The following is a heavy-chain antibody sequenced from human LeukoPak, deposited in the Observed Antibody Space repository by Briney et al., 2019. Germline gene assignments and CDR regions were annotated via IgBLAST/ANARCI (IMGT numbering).Heavy chain of an antibody. CDR3: AKYLAHSSGWLLDAFDI. CDR1: GFTFSSYG. J-gene: IGHJ3*02. CDR2: ISYDGSNK. Sequence: GGSLRLSCAASGFTFSSYGMHWVRQAPGKGLEWVAVISYDGSNKYYADPVKGRFIISRDNSKNTLYVQMNSLRAEDTAVYYCAKYLAHSSGWLLDAFDIWGQGTMVTVSS. V-gene: IGHV3-30*18. D-gene: IGHD6-19*01.